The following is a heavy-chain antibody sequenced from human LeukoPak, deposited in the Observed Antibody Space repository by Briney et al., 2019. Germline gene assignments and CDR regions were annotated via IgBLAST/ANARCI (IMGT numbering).Heavy chain of an antibody. J-gene: IGHJ4*02. CDR2: IYPDDSDT. CDR1: GYSLIGYW. CDR3: ARERSSQGYFDF. V-gene: IGHV5-51*01. D-gene: IGHD6-6*01. Sequence: GESLKISCKASGYSLIGYWIGWVRQMPGKGLEWMGVIYPDDSDTRYSPSFQGQVTISADKSINTAYLQWSSLKASDTAMYYCARERSSQGYFDFWGQGTLVTVSS.